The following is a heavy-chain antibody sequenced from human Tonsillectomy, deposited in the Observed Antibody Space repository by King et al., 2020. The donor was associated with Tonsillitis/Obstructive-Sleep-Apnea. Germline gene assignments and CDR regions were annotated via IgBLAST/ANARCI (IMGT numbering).Heavy chain of an antibody. D-gene: IGHD6-6*01. V-gene: IGHV4-39*01. Sequence: LQLQESGPGLVKPSETLSLTCTVSGGSVSSTTYYWGWIRQPPGKGLEWIGTFYYNGITYYNPSLKSRATVSVDTSTNQFSLKLSSVPAADTAVYYCVRKHPHSSSDYYYYRDVWGKGTAVTVSS. J-gene: IGHJ6*03. CDR2: FYYNGIT. CDR1: GGSVSSTTYY. CDR3: VRKHPHSSSDYYYYRDV.